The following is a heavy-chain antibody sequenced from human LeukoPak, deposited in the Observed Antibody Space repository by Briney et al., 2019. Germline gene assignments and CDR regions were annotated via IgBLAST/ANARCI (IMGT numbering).Heavy chain of an antibody. CDR3: ARGVPRASWPVYYFAY. CDR1: GGSISSSSYY. J-gene: IGHJ4*02. V-gene: IGHV4-39*01. CDR2: IYYSGST. Sequence: SETLSLTCTVSGGSISSSSYYWGWIRQPPGKGLEWIGSIYYSGSTYYNPSLKSRVTISVDTSKHQFSLKLSSVTAADTAVDYCARGVPRASWPVYYFAYWGQGTLVTVSS. D-gene: IGHD2-2*01.